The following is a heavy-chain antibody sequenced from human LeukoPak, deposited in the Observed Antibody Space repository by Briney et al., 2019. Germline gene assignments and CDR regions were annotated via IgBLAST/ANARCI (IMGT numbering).Heavy chain of an antibody. CDR1: GYTFTSYG. V-gene: IGHV1-2*02. D-gene: IGHD6-19*01. Sequence: GASVKVSCKASGYTFTSYGISWVRQAPGQGLEWMGWINPNSGGTNYAQKFQGRVTMTRDTSISTAYMELSRLRSDDTAVYYCARDLRIEQWLVYAFDIWGQGTMVTVSS. J-gene: IGHJ3*02. CDR3: ARDLRIEQWLVYAFDI. CDR2: INPNSGGT.